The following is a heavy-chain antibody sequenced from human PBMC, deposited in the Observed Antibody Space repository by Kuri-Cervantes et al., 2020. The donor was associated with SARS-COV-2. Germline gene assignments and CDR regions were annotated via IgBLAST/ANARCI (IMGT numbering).Heavy chain of an antibody. CDR2: INHSGST. V-gene: IGHV4-34*01. CDR1: GESFIGYY. J-gene: IGHJ4*02. Sequence: SETLSLTCAVYGESFIGYYWSWIRQPPGKGLEWIGEINHSGSTNYNPSLKSRVTISVDTSKNQFSLKLSSVTAADTAVYYCARFGRVRGYSYGQTAYYSDYWGQGTLVTVSS. CDR3: ARFGRVRGYSYGQTAYYSDY. D-gene: IGHD5-18*01.